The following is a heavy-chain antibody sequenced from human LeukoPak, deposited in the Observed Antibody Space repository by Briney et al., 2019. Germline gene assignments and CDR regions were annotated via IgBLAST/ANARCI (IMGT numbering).Heavy chain of an antibody. CDR1: GGSISSHY. D-gene: IGHD5-12*01. CDR3: ARAPMAITTSAFPDAFDF. V-gene: IGHV4-59*11. Sequence: SETLSLTCTVSGGSISSHYWSWIRQPPGKGLEWIGYVSYSGGTNYNPSLKRRVSISLDTSKNQFSLKLSSPAAADPAVYYCARAPMAITTSAFPDAFDFWGQGTMVTVSS. CDR2: VSYSGGT. J-gene: IGHJ3*01.